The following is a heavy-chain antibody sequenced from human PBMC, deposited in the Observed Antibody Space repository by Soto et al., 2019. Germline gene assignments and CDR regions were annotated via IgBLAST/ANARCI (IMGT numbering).Heavy chain of an antibody. CDR1: GFALSPYT. Sequence: GGSLRLSXAARGFALSPYTIHWVRQAPGKGLEWVAGLSSDGTNNFYPDSVKGRITISRDNSKTTVHLQINNLRPEDTAIYFCAKDAEMHATRLLSYFALDLWGRGTTVTVSS. CDR3: AKDAEMHATRLLSYFALDL. J-gene: IGHJ6*02. CDR2: LSSDGTNN. D-gene: IGHD3-10*01. V-gene: IGHV3-30-3*02.